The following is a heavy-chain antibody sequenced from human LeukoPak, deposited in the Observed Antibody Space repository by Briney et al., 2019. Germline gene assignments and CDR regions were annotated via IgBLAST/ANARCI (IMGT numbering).Heavy chain of an antibody. CDR1: GYTFTSYD. V-gene: IGHV1-8*03. CDR3: ARGQRYDFWSGYGYGGDDVFDI. Sequence: ASVKVSCKASGYTFTSYDINWVRQATGQGLEWMGWMNPNSGNTGYAQKFQGRVTITRNTSISTAYMELSSLRSEDTAVYYCARGQRYDFWSGYGYGGDDVFDIWGQGTMVTVSS. CDR2: MNPNSGNT. J-gene: IGHJ3*02. D-gene: IGHD3-3*01.